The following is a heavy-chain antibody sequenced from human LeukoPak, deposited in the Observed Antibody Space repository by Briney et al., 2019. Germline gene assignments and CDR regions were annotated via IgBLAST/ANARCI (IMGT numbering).Heavy chain of an antibody. V-gene: IGHV1-2*02. CDR3: ARDSPTYCSGGSCYFNWFDP. Sequence: GASVKVSCKASGYTFTGYYMHWVRQAPGQGLEWMGWINPNSGGTNYAQKFQGRVTMTRDTSISTAYMELSRLRSDDTAVYYCARDSPTYCSGGSCYFNWFDPWGQGTLVTVSS. D-gene: IGHD2-15*01. J-gene: IGHJ5*02. CDR1: GYTFTGYY. CDR2: INPNSGGT.